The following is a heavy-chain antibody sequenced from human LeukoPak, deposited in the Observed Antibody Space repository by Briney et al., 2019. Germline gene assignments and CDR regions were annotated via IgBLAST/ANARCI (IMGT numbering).Heavy chain of an antibody. J-gene: IGHJ5*02. CDR3: AKLENWFDP. CDR1: GYTFTSYG. V-gene: IGHV1-69*04. D-gene: IGHD1-1*01. Sequence: SVKVSCKASGYTFTSYGIGWVRQAPGQGLEWMGRIIPILGIANYAQKFQGRVTITADKSTSTAYMELSSLRSEDTAVYYCAKLENWFDPWGQGTLVTVSS. CDR2: IIPILGIA.